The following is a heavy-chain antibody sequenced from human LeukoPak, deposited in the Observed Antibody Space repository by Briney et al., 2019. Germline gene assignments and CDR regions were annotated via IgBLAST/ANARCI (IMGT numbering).Heavy chain of an antibody. CDR2: FHFSGAI. CDR1: GVSITSYRHN. CDR3: ARRYEGSGYAYDY. V-gene: IGHV4-39*01. J-gene: IGHJ4*02. Sequence: PSDTLALTCTVSGVSITSYRHNYDWIRQPPGKGLEWIGGFHFSGAINYNPSLKSRVTIFVDTSKKQISLKLNSVTAADTAVYYCARRYEGSGYAYDYWGQGILVTVSS. D-gene: IGHD3-22*01.